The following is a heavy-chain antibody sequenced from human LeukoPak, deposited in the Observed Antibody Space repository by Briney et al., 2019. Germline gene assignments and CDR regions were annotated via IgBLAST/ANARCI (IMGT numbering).Heavy chain of an antibody. V-gene: IGHV2-5*02. CDR3: AHSLGGLAAVRSSMFGY. CDR2: IYWDDDK. CDR1: GFSLSTRGVG. D-gene: IGHD6-13*01. Sequence: SGPTLVKPTQTLTLTCTFSGFSLSTRGVGVGWIRQPPGKALEWLALIYWDDDKRYSPSLENRLTITKDTSKNQVVLTMTNMDPEDTATYYCAHSLGGLAAVRSSMFGYWGQGTLVTVSS. J-gene: IGHJ4*02.